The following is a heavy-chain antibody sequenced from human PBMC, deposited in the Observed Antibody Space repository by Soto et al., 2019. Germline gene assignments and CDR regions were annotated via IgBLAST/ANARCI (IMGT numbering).Heavy chain of an antibody. V-gene: IGHV4-30-2*01. CDR2: IYHSGST. D-gene: IGHD2-15*01. Sequence: TLSLTCAVSGGSISSGGYSWSWIRQPPGKGLEWIGYIYHSGSTYYNPSLKSRVTISVDRSKNQFSLKLNSMTAADTAVYYCASQDGYFDYWGQGTLVTVSS. J-gene: IGHJ4*02. CDR1: GGSISSGGYS. CDR3: ASQDGYFDY.